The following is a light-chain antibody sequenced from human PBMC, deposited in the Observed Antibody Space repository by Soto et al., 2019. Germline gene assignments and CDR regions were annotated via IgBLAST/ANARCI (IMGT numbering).Light chain of an antibody. V-gene: IGKV3-11*01. Sequence: EIVLTQSPATLSLSPGERATFSCRASQSVSSYLAWYQQKPGQAPRLLIYDASNRATGIPARFSGSGSGTDFTLTISSLEPEDFAVYYCQQRSNWPLTFGGGTKVDIK. CDR3: QQRSNWPLT. J-gene: IGKJ4*01. CDR2: DAS. CDR1: QSVSSY.